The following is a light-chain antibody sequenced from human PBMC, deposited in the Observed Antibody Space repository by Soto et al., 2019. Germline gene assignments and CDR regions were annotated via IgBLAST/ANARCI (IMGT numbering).Light chain of an antibody. Sequence: QSVLTQPPSVSGAPGQRVTISCSGNSSNIGAGFDVHWYQQLPGAAPKLLIYAFTNRPSGVPDRFSGSKSDTSASLAITGLQIGDEADYYCQSYDTGLTGHVLFGGGTKLTVL. V-gene: IGLV1-40*01. CDR1: SSNIGAGFD. J-gene: IGLJ2*01. CDR2: AFT. CDR3: QSYDTGLTGHVL.